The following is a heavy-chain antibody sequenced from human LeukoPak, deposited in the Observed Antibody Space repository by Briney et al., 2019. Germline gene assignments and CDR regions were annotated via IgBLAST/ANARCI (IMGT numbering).Heavy chain of an antibody. V-gene: IGHV4-39*01. D-gene: IGHD6-19*01. Sequence: SETLSLTCTVSGGSISSSSYYWGWIRQPPGKGLEWIGSIYYSGSTYYNPSLKSRVTISVDTSKNQFSLKLSSVTAADTAVYYWAKLWGSGWPYHYYYGMDVWGQGTTVTVSS. J-gene: IGHJ6*02. CDR1: GGSISSSSYY. CDR3: AKLWGSGWPYHYYYGMDV. CDR2: IYYSGST.